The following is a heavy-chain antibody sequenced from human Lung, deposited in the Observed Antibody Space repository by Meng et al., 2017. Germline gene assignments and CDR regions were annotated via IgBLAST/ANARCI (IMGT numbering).Heavy chain of an antibody. CDR2: INTDTRNP. J-gene: IGHJ4*02. CDR1: GYTFTTYA. V-gene: IGHV7-4-1*02. D-gene: IGHD3-22*01. Sequence: QVQLVQSGSELKKPGASVKISCKASGYTFTTYAMHWVRQAPGQGLEWMGWINTDTRNPTYAQGFTGRFVFSLDTSVSTAYLQISSLMAEDTAIYYCARGDLGMSGYYYTVHWGQGTLVTVSS. CDR3: ARGDLGMSGYYYTVH.